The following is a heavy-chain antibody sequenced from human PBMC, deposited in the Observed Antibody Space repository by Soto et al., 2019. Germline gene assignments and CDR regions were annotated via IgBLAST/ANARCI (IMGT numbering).Heavy chain of an antibody. CDR2: IYYSGST. D-gene: IGHD3-16*02. Sequence: QLQLQESGPGLVRPSETLSLTCTVSGGSISSHTHYWGWIRQPPGRGLEWIGSIYYSGSTYYNPSPKRRFTKHVDTTKNQLTPKLTAVTSAATANYYCARRTPVIVAWVDVTMWSPWTMFTV. CDR1: GGSISSHTHY. J-gene: IGHJ3*02. V-gene: IGHV4-39*01. CDR3: ARRTPVIVAWVDVTM.